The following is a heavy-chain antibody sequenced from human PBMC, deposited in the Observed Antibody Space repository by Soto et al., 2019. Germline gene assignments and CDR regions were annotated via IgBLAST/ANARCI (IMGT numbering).Heavy chain of an antibody. V-gene: IGHV4-59*01. CDR2: IFYRGNT. J-gene: IGHJ6*02. CDR3: TRHAIIPKLQYGMDV. CDR1: GGSIIGYY. D-gene: IGHD1-1*01. Sequence: SETLSLTCTVSGGSIIGYYWSWIRQPPGKGLEWIGYIFYRGNTLYNPSLQSRVTISVDTSKNQFFLGLTSVTAADTAVYYCTRHAIIPKLQYGMDVWGQGASVTVSS.